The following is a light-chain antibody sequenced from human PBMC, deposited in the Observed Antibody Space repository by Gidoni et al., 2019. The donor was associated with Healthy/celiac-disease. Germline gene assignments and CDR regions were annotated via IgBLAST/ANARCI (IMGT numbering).Light chain of an antibody. Sequence: DIHMTQSPSTLSASVGDRVTITCRASQSISSWLAWYQQKPGKAPKLLIYDASSLESGVPPRFSGSGSGTEFTLTISSLQPDDFATYYCQQYNSYLTFGGGTKVEIK. J-gene: IGKJ4*01. CDR1: QSISSW. CDR3: QQYNSYLT. V-gene: IGKV1-5*01. CDR2: DAS.